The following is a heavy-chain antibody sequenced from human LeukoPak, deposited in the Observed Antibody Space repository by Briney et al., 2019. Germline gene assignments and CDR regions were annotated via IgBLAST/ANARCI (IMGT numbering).Heavy chain of an antibody. CDR3: ARRVVIGFCWFDP. Sequence: PSETLSLTCTVSGGSISSSSYYWGWIRQPPGKGLEWIGSIYYSGSTYYNPSLKCRVTISVDTSKNQFSLKLSSVTAADTAVYYCARRVVIGFCWFDPWGQGTLVTVSS. CDR1: GGSISSSSYY. V-gene: IGHV4-39*01. D-gene: IGHD3-22*01. CDR2: IYYSGST. J-gene: IGHJ5*02.